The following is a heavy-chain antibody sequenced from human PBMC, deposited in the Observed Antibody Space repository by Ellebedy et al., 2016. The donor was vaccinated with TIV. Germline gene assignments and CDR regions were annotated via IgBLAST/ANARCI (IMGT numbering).Heavy chain of an antibody. Sequence: MPSETLSLTCGVYGGSFSDYYWTWIRQPPGQGLEWIGDIHHSGNTHIHPSLKSRVTLSLDTSKNQFSLDLSSVTAADTATYYCARDLGRYGMDVWGQGTTVTVSS. J-gene: IGHJ6*02. CDR3: ARDLGRYGMDV. CDR1: GGSFSDYY. CDR2: IHHSGNT. V-gene: IGHV4-34*10.